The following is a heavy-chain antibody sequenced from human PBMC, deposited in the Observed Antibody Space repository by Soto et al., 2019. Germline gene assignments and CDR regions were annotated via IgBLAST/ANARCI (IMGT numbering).Heavy chain of an antibody. CDR3: TRTRYYDILTGYSYGMDV. Sequence: LRLSCTASGFTFGDYAMSWFRQAPGKGLEWVGFIRSKAYGGTTEYAASVKGRFTISRDDSKSIAYLQMNSLKTEDTAVYYCTRTRYYDILTGYSYGMDVWGQGTTVTVS. V-gene: IGHV3-49*03. CDR1: GFTFGDYA. CDR2: IRSKAYGGTT. D-gene: IGHD3-9*01. J-gene: IGHJ6*02.